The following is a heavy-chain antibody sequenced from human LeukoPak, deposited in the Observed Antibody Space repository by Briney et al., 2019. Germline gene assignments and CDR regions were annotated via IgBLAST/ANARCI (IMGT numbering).Heavy chain of an antibody. Sequence: GGSLRLSCTASRFRFSYYSMNWVRQAPGKGLEWVSSISSSSSYIYYAHSVRGRLTVSRDNAKNSLYLQMNSLRAEDTGVYYCARESTCGGDCYDRRDWFDPWGQGTLVTVSS. D-gene: IGHD2-21*01. CDR2: ISSSSSYI. V-gene: IGHV3-21*01. CDR1: RFRFSYYS. CDR3: ARESTCGGDCYDRRDWFDP. J-gene: IGHJ5*02.